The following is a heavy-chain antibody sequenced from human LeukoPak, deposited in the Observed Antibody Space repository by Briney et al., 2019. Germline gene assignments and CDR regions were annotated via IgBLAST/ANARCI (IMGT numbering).Heavy chain of an antibody. CDR2: IIPIFGTA. CDR1: GDTFSNYA. Sequence: ASVKVSCKASGDTFSNYAISWVRQAPGQGLEWMGGIIPIFGTADYAQKFQGRVTITADKSTSTAYMELSSLRSEDTAVYYCARKVPNDSSGYYYRGQFDPWGQGTLVTVSS. J-gene: IGHJ5*02. D-gene: IGHD3-22*01. CDR3: ARKVPNDSSGYYYRGQFDP. V-gene: IGHV1-69*06.